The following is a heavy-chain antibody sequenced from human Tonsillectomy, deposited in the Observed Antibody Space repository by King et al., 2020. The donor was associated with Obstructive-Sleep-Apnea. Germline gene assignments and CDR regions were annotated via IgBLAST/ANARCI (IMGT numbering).Heavy chain of an antibody. D-gene: IGHD6-19*01. Sequence: QLQESGPGLVKPSETLSLTCTVSGGSISSSSYYWGWIRQPPGKGLEWIGSIYYSGSTYYNPSLKSRVTISVDTSKNQFSLKLSSVTAADTAVYYCARENKYSSGWYVYWGQGTLVTVSS. CDR2: IYYSGST. CDR1: GGSISSSSYY. J-gene: IGHJ4*02. CDR3: ARENKYSSGWYVY. V-gene: IGHV4-39*07.